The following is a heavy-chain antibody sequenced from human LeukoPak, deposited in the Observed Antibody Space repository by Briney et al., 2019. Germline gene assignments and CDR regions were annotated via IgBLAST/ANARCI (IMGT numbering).Heavy chain of an antibody. CDR2: ISSSSSYI. Sequence: GGSLRLSCAASGFTFSSYSMNWVRQAPGKGLEWASSISSSSSYIYYADSVKGRFTISRDNAKNSLYLQINSLRAEDTAVYYCASAVAAAPIDAFDIWGQGTMVTVSS. CDR1: GFTFSSYS. J-gene: IGHJ3*02. D-gene: IGHD6-13*01. CDR3: ASAVAAAPIDAFDI. V-gene: IGHV3-21*01.